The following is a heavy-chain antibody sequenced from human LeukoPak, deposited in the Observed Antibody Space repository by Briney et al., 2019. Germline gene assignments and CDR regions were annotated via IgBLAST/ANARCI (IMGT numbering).Heavy chain of an antibody. CDR1: GGSISSYY. Sequence: KTSETLSLTCTVSGGSISSYYWSWIRQPPGKGLEWIGYIYYSGSTNYNPSLKSRVTISVDTSKNQFSLKLSSVTAADTAVYYCARHNYRLQVAIWGQGTLVTVSS. CDR2: IYYSGST. CDR3: ARHNYRLQVAI. J-gene: IGHJ4*02. D-gene: IGHD5-12*01. V-gene: IGHV4-59*01.